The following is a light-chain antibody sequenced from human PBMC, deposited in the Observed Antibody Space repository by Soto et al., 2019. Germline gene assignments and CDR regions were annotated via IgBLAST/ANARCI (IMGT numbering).Light chain of an antibody. J-gene: IGKJ2*01. CDR1: QNLSRS. V-gene: IGKV3-15*01. CDR3: QQYDNWPRT. Sequence: EMVMTQSPATLSVSPGERATLSCRASQNLSRSLAWYQQQPGQAPRLLIYGASTRATGIPARFSGSGSGTDFTLTISSLQSEDFAVYYCQQYDNWPRTFGQGTKLEIK. CDR2: GAS.